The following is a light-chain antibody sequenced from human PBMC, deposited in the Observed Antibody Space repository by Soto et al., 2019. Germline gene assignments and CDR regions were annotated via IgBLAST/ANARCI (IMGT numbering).Light chain of an antibody. V-gene: IGLV2-14*01. J-gene: IGLJ1*01. CDR3: ASWDDSLNRLV. CDR2: EVS. CDR1: SSDVGGYNY. Sequence: QSVLTQPASVSGSPGQSITISCTGTSSDVGGYNYVSWYQQHPGKAPKLMIYEVSNRPSGVSNRFSGSKSGNTASLTISGLQAEDEADYYCASWDDSLNRLVFVTGTKV.